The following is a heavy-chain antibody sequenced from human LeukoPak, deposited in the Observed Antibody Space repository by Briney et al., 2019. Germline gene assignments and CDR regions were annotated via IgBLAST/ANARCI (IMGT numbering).Heavy chain of an antibody. CDR3: ARERGNLRGDAFDI. Sequence: SETLSLTCTVSGVSISTYYWTWIRQPAGKGLEWIGRIYSTGNTNYNPSLESRVTMSIDTSKNQFSLNLTSVTAADTAVYYCARERGNLRGDAFDIWGQGTMVTVSS. CDR1: GVSISTYY. CDR2: IYSTGNT. J-gene: IGHJ3*02. D-gene: IGHD1-26*01. V-gene: IGHV4-4*07.